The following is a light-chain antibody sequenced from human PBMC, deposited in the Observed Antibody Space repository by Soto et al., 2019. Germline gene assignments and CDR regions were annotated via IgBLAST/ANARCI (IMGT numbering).Light chain of an antibody. CDR1: SSDVGGYNY. Sequence: QPVLTQPASVSGSPGQSITISCTGTSSDVGGYNYVSWYQQHPGKAPKLMIYDVSNRPSGVSNRFSGSKSGNTASLTISGLQAEDEADYYCSSYTSSSTPYVXGTGTKLTVL. V-gene: IGLV2-14*01. CDR2: DVS. CDR3: SSYTSSSTPYV. J-gene: IGLJ1*01.